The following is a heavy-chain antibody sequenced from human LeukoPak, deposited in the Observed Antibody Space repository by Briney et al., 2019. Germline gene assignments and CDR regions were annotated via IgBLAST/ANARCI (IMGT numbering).Heavy chain of an antibody. CDR2: IYYSGST. D-gene: IGHD4-23*01. Sequence: SQTLSLTCTVSGGSISSGGYYWSWIRQHPGKGLECIGYIYYSGSTYYNPSLKSRVTISVDTSKNQFSLKLSSVTAADTAVYYCARADYGGNSDYFDYWGQGTLVTVSS. V-gene: IGHV4-31*03. CDR1: GGSISSGGYY. J-gene: IGHJ4*02. CDR3: ARADYGGNSDYFDY.